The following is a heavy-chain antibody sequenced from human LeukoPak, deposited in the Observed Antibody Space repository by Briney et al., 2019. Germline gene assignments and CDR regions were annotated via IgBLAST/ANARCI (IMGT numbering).Heavy chain of an antibody. D-gene: IGHD6-6*01. CDR2: IYYSGST. CDR1: GGSISSYY. Sequence: SETLSLTCTVSGGSISSYYRSWIRQPPGKGLEWIGYIYYSGSTNYNPSLKSRVTISVDTSKNQFSLKLSSVTAADTAVYYCARDREQLAGWFDPWGQGTLVTVSS. V-gene: IGHV4-59*01. CDR3: ARDREQLAGWFDP. J-gene: IGHJ5*02.